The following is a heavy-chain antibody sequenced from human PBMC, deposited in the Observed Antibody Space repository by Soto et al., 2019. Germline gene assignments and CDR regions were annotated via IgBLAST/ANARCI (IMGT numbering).Heavy chain of an antibody. CDR3: ERVIGWFDP. CDR1: GYSISSGYY. CDR2: IYHSGST. Sequence: SETLSLTCAVSGYSISSGYYWGWIRQPPGKGLEWIGSIYHSGSTYYNPSLKSRVTISVDTSKNQFSLKLGSVTAADTAVYYCERVIGWFDPWGQGTLVTVSS. V-gene: IGHV4-38-2*01. J-gene: IGHJ5*02.